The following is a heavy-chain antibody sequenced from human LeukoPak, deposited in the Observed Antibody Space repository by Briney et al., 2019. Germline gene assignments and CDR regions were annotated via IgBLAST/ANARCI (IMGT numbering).Heavy chain of an antibody. CDR3: ARSLRHYYYMDV. V-gene: IGHV3-64*01. CDR2: ISTNGGST. Sequence: GGSLRLSCAASGFTFSTYAIHWVRQAPGKGLEYVSGISTNGGSTDYANSVKGGFTISRDNSKNTLYLQMGSLRAEDMAVYYCARSLRHYYYMDVWGKGTTVTVSS. J-gene: IGHJ6*03. CDR1: GFTFSTYA.